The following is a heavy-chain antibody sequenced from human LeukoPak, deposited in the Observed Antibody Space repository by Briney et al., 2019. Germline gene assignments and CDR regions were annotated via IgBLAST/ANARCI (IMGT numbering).Heavy chain of an antibody. CDR2: IYHSGST. CDR1: GYSISSGYY. Sequence: PSETLSLTCTVSGYSISSGYYWGWIRQPPGKGREWIGSIYHSGSTYNNPSLKSRVTISVDTSKNQFSLRLTSVTAADTAVYYCARGGYSYAVDYWGQGTLVTVSS. V-gene: IGHV4-38-2*02. J-gene: IGHJ4*02. CDR3: ARGGYSYAVDY. D-gene: IGHD5-18*01.